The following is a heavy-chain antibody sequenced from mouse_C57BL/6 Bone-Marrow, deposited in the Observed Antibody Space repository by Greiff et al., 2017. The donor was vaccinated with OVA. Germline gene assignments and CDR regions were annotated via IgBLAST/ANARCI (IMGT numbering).Heavy chain of an antibody. Sequence: VQLQQSGAELVRPGTSVKVSCKASGYAFTNYLIEWVKQRPGQGLEWIGVINPGSGGTNYNEKFKGKATLTADKSSSTAYMQLSSLTSEDSAVYFCARWDYGRSGYFDVWGTGTTVTVSS. CDR2: INPGSGGT. V-gene: IGHV1-54*01. J-gene: IGHJ1*03. D-gene: IGHD1-1*01. CDR1: GYAFTNYL. CDR3: ARWDYGRSGYFDV.